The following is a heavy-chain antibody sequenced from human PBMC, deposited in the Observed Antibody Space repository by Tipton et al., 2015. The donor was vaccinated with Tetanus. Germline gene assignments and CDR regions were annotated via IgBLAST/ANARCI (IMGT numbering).Heavy chain of an antibody. Sequence: LRLSCTVSGGSITSNYWTWIRQPAGKGLEWIGRIYAPGITNYNPSLKSRVSMSVDTSKNQFSLKLSSVTAADTAVYYCARGREVTTVTIIGAHDWYFDLWGRGTLVTVSS. V-gene: IGHV4-4*07. CDR1: GGSITSNY. CDR2: IYAPGIT. J-gene: IGHJ2*01. CDR3: ARGREVTTVTIIGAHDWYFDL. D-gene: IGHD4-17*01.